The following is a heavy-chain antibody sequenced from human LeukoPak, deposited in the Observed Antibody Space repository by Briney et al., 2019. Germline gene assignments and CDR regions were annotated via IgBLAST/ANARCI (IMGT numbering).Heavy chain of an antibody. CDR1: GGSISSYY. Sequence: SETLSLTCTVSGGSISSYYWSWIRQPPGKGLEWIGYIYYSGSTNYNPSLKSRVTISVDTSKNQFSLKLSSVTAADTAVYYCAINVDTAMVTSFRNDAFDIWGQGTMVTVSS. V-gene: IGHV4-59*01. J-gene: IGHJ3*02. CDR2: IYYSGST. CDR3: AINVDTAMVTSFRNDAFDI. D-gene: IGHD5-18*01.